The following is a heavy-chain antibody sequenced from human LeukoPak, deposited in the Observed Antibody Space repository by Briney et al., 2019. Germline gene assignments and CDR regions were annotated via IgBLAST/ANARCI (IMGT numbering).Heavy chain of an antibody. CDR1: GFIFGDYP. CDR3: TREIYWYFDL. V-gene: IGHV3-49*04. CDR2: IRSKANGGTT. D-gene: IGHD3-3*01. Sequence: PGGSLRLSCTTSGFIFGDYPMSWVRQAPGKGLEWVSFIRSKANGGTTEYAASVKGRFTISRDDSKSVAYLQMNSLKTEDTAVYYCTREIYWYFDLWGRGTLVTVSS. J-gene: IGHJ2*01.